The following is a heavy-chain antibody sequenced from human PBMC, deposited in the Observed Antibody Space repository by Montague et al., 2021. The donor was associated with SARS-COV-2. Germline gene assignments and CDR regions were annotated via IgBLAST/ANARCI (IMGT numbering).Heavy chain of an antibody. Sequence: SETLSLTCEVSGVSISSYYWSWIRQSPGKGLEWIGYVHYTGSTKYNPSLKTRVTLSLDTPKNQFSLKLSSVTAADTAVYYCARAQNTCFIANCVNYFEVWGVGALVTVTS. V-gene: IGHV4-59*01. J-gene: IGHJ4*02. CDR2: VHYTGST. CDR3: ARAQNTCFIANCVNYFEV. D-gene: IGHD1-1*01. CDR1: GVSISSYY.